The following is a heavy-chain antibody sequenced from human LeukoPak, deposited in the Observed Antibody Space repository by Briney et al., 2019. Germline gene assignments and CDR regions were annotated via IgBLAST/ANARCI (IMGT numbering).Heavy chain of an antibody. CDR1: GYTLTDLS. CDR3: ATVDVLRYFDWLTFGQRATNWFDP. CDR2: FDPEDGET. J-gene: IGHJ5*02. D-gene: IGHD3-9*01. Sequence: VASVKVSCKVSGYTLTDLSMHWVRQAPGKGLEWMGGFDPEDGETIYAQKFQGRVTMTEDTSTDTAYMELSSLRSEDTAVYYCATVDVLRYFDWLTFGQRATNWFDPWGQGILVTVPS. V-gene: IGHV1-24*01.